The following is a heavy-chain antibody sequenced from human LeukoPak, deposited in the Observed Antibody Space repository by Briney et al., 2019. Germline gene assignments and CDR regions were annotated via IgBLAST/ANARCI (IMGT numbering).Heavy chain of an antibody. CDR2: IIPILGIA. CDR3: ASIGGPSDMDV. J-gene: IGHJ6*02. V-gene: IGHV1-69*04. Sequence: SVKVSCKASGGTFSSYAISWVRQAPGQGLEWMGRIIPILGIANYAQKFQGRVTITADKSTSTAYMELSSLRSEDTAVYYCASIGGPSDMDVWGQGTTVTVSS. D-gene: IGHD3-10*01. CDR1: GGTFSSYA.